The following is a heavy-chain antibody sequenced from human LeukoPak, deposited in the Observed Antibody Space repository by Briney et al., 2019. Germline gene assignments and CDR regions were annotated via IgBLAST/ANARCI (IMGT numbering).Heavy chain of an antibody. CDR2: ITNSGTTI. D-gene: IGHD1-26*01. Sequence: GGSLRLSCAASGFTFSGYSMNWVRQTPGKGLEWVSYITNSGTTIYYADSVKGRIAISRDNAKNSLYLQMNSLRDEDTAVYDCARTYSGTYYVFDYWGQGTLVTVSS. CDR1: GFTFSGYS. V-gene: IGHV3-48*02. CDR3: ARTYSGTYYVFDY. J-gene: IGHJ4*02.